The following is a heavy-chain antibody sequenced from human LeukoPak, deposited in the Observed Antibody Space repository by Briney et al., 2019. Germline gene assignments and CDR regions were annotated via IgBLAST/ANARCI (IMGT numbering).Heavy chain of an antibody. J-gene: IGHJ4*02. CDR2: ISGSGGST. CDR1: GFTFSSYA. V-gene: IGHV3-23*01. CDR3: AKGFRYSSSSYFDY. D-gene: IGHD6-6*01. Sequence: GGPLRLSCAASGFTFSSYAMSWVRQAPGKGLEWVSAISGSGGSTYYADSVKGRFTISRDNSKNTLYLQMNSLRAEDTAVYYCAKGFRYSSSSYFDYWGQGTLVTVSS.